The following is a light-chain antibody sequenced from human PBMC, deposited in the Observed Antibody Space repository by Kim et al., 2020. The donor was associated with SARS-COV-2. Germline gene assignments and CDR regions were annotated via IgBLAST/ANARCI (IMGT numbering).Light chain of an antibody. V-gene: IGLV1-47*02. CDR2: SNI. Sequence: GQRVTISCSGSTSNIGSNYVYWYQQLPGTAPKLRIYSNIQRPSGVPDRFSGSKSGTSASLAISGLRSEDEADYYCATWDDSLSGVVFGGGTQLTVL. J-gene: IGLJ2*01. CDR1: TSNIGSNY. CDR3: ATWDDSLSGVV.